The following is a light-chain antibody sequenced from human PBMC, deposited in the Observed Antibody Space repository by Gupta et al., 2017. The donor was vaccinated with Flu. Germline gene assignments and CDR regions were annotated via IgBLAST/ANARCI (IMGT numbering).Light chain of an antibody. J-gene: IGLJ3*02. Sequence: PGQTARITCSGDALTKKYAYWYQQKPGQAPVLVIYKDSERPAGIPGRFSGSSSGTTVTLTISGVQAEDEADYYCQSADSSGTWVFGGGTKLTVL. CDR2: KDS. CDR3: QSADSSGTWV. CDR1: ALTKKY. V-gene: IGLV3-25*03.